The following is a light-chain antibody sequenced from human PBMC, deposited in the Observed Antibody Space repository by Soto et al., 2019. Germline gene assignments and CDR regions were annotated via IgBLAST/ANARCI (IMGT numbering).Light chain of an antibody. CDR1: SSDVGGSDY. Sequence: QSVLTQPASVSGSPGQSITISCTGSSSDVGGSDYVSWYQQHPGKAPKFMIYEVSNRPSRFFHRFSGSKSGNTASLTISGLQAEDEADYYCTSYTTTRSYVFGTGTKVTVL. CDR3: TSYTTTRSYV. J-gene: IGLJ1*01. V-gene: IGLV2-14*01. CDR2: EVS.